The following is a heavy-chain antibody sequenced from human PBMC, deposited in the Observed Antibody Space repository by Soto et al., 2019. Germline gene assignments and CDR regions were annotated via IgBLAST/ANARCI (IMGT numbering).Heavy chain of an antibody. Sequence: EVQLLESGGDLVQPGGSLRLSCAASGFTFASYAMSWVRQAPGKGLEWVSAINNSGGSTYFSDSVKGRFTISRDNSKNTRYLQMNSLRAEDTAIYYCAKGFGIEYFQHWGQGTLVTVSS. J-gene: IGHJ1*01. CDR1: GFTFASYA. CDR3: AKGFGIEYFQH. D-gene: IGHD3-16*01. V-gene: IGHV3-23*01. CDR2: INNSGGST.